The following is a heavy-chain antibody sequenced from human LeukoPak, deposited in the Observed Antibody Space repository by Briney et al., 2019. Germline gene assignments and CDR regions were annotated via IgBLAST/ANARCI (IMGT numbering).Heavy chain of an antibody. D-gene: IGHD4-17*01. CDR2: ISNDATKK. J-gene: IGHJ4*02. V-gene: IGHV3-30*18. CDR3: AKDMNTVTTTFDY. CDR1: GFTFSTNW. Sequence: GGSLRLSCAASGFTFSTNWMIWVRQAPGKGLEWVAVISNDATKKYYADSVKGRSTISRDNSENTLYLQMNSLRAEDTAVYYCAKDMNTVTTTFDYWGQGTLVTVSS.